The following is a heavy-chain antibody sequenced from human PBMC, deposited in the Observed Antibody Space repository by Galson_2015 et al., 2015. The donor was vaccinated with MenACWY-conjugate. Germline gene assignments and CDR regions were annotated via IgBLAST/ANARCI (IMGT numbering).Heavy chain of an antibody. J-gene: IGHJ3*02. CDR3: ASSPPIILEYSGYDYAFDI. Sequence: QSGAEVKKPGASVKVSCKASGYTFTSYGISWVRQAPGQGLEWMGWISAYNGNTNYAQKLQGRVTMTTDTSTSTAYMELRSLRSDDTAVYYCASSPPIILEYSGYDYAFDIWGQGTMVTVSS. CDR2: ISAYNGNT. D-gene: IGHD5-12*01. CDR1: GYTFTSYG. V-gene: IGHV1-18*04.